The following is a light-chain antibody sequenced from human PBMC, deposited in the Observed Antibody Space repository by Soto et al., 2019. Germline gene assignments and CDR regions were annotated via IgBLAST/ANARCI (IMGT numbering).Light chain of an antibody. CDR1: NSNIGSHT. J-gene: IGLJ2*01. CDR3: ATCDDSLNGVV. Sequence: QSVLTQPPSASGTPGQTIAISCSGGNSNIGSHTVTWFQQLPGTAPRLLIYSNTQRPSGVPDRFSGSKSGTSASLAISGLQSEYEGDYYCATCDDSLNGVVFGGGTKLTVL. V-gene: IGLV1-44*01. CDR2: SNT.